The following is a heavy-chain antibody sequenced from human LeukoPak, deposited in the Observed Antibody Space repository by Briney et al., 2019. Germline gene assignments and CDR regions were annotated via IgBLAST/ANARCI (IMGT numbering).Heavy chain of an antibody. Sequence: GGALRLSCAASGFTFSSYGMHWVRQAPGKGLEWVTVIWYDGSNKYYADSVKGRFTISRDNSKNTLYLQMNSLRAENTAVYYCAKDYYGPSGGIDYWGQGTLVTVSS. V-gene: IGHV3-33*06. CDR2: IWYDGSNK. CDR1: GFTFSSYG. J-gene: IGHJ4*02. D-gene: IGHD3-10*01. CDR3: AKDYYGPSGGIDY.